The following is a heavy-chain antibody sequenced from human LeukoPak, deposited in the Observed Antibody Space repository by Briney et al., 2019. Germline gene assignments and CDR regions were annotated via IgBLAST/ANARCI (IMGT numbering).Heavy chain of an antibody. J-gene: IGHJ4*02. CDR1: GFTLRSYSM. CDR3: AGEAKEGGATKGPFDY. D-gene: IGHD1-26*01. Sequence: PGGSLRLSCAASGFTLRSYSMSWVRQPPGKGLEWIGEIYHSGSTNYNPSLKSRVTISVDKSKNQFSLKLSSVTAADTAVYYCAGEAKEGGATKGPFDYWGQGTLVTVSS. V-gene: IGHV4-4*02. CDR2: IYHSGST.